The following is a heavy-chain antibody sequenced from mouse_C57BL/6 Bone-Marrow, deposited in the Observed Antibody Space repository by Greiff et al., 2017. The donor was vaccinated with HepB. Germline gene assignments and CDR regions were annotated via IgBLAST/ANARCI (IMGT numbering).Heavy chain of an antibody. CDR3: ARDELGLWYFDV. V-gene: IGHV7-1*01. CDR1: GFTFSDFY. Sequence: EVMLVESGGGLVQSGRSLRLSCATSGFTFSDFYMEWVRQAPGKGLEWIAASRNKANDDTTEYSASVKGRFIVSRDTSQSILYLQMNALRAEDTAIYYCARDELGLWYFDVWGTGTTVTVSS. J-gene: IGHJ1*03. CDR2: SRNKANDDTT. D-gene: IGHD4-1*01.